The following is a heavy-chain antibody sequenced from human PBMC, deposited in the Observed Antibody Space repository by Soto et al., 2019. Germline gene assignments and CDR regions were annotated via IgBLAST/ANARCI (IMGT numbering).Heavy chain of an antibody. CDR1: GYTFTSYA. J-gene: IGHJ3*02. Sequence: ASVKVSCTASGYTFTSYAMHWVRQAPGQRLEWMGWINAGNGNTKYSQKFQGRVTITRDTSASTAYMELSSLRSEDTAVYYCARGEYCTNGVCYTGRADAFDIWGQGTMVTVSS. CDR2: INAGNGNT. D-gene: IGHD2-8*01. V-gene: IGHV1-3*01. CDR3: ARGEYCTNGVCYTGRADAFDI.